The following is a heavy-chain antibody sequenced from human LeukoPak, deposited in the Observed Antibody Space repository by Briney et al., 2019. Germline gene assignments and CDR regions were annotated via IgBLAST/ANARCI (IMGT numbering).Heavy chain of an antibody. CDR3: ARDAFNFGVDPNWFDP. D-gene: IGHD3-3*01. CDR1: GFTFSSYG. CDR2: IWYDGSNK. V-gene: IGHV3-33*01. J-gene: IGHJ5*02. Sequence: GSLRLSCAASGFTFSSYGMHWVRQAPGKGLEWVAVIWYDGSNKYYADSVKGRFTISRDNSKNTLYLQMNSLRAEDTAVYYCARDAFNFGVDPNWFDPWGQGTLVTVSP.